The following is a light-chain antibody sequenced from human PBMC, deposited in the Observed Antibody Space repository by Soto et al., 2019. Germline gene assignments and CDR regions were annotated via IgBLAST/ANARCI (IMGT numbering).Light chain of an antibody. Sequence: SSELTQPPSVSVAPGQTARITSGGYNIGSKSVHWYQQKPGQAPVLVVYDDSDRPSGIPERISASNTGSTATLTISRVEAGDGADYYCQVWDSTSHHYVFGTRTKVTVL. CDR1: NIGSKS. CDR2: DDS. CDR3: QVWDSTSHHYV. J-gene: IGLJ1*01. V-gene: IGLV3-21*02.